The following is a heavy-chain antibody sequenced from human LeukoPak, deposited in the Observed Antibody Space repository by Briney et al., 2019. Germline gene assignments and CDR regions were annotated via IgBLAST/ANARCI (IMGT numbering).Heavy chain of an antibody. CDR3: ARSYYDSSGFLI. D-gene: IGHD3-22*01. J-gene: IGHJ3*02. CDR1: GGSISSYY. CDR2: IYYSGST. V-gene: IGHV4-59*01. Sequence: SETLSLTCTVSGGSISSYYWSWIRQPPGKGLEWIGYIYYSGSTNYNPSLKSRVTISVDTSKNQFSLKLSSVTAADTAVYYFARSYYDSSGFLIWGQGTMVTVSS.